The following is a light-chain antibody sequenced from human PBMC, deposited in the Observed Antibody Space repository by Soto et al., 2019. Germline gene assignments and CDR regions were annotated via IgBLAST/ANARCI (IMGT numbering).Light chain of an antibody. CDR1: QSVSSSY. V-gene: IGKV3-20*01. Sequence: EIVLTQSPGTLSLSPGERATLSCRASQSVSSSYLAWYQQKPGQAPRLLIYGASSRATGIPDRCSGSGSGTDFTLTISRVEREDFAVYYGQQYESGWTFGRGTKV. J-gene: IGKJ1*01. CDR3: QQYESGWT. CDR2: GAS.